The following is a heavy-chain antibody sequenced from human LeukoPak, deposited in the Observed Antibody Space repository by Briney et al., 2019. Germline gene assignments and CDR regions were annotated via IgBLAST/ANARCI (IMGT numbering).Heavy chain of an antibody. Sequence: SETLSLTCTVSGGSISNYYWSWIRQPPGRGLEWIGYIYYSGSTNYNPSLKSRVTISVDMSKNQFSLKLRSVTAADTAVYYCARYPGLEGAGSKGAFDYWGQGTLVTVSS. CDR3: ARYPGLEGAGSKGAFDY. V-gene: IGHV4-59*01. D-gene: IGHD3-10*01. J-gene: IGHJ4*02. CDR2: IYYSGST. CDR1: GGSISNYY.